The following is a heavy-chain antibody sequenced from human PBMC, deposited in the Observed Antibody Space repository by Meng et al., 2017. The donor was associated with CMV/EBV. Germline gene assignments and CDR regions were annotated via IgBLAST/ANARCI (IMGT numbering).Heavy chain of an antibody. D-gene: IGHD2-2*01. CDR3: ARGQYCSSTSCYYFDY. CDR2: IYYSGST. V-gene: IGHV4-31*02. J-gene: IGHJ4*02. CDR1: GSISSGGYY. Sequence: GSISSGGYYGSWIRQRPGKGLEWIGYIYYSGSTYYNPSLKSRVTIPVDTSKNQFSLKLSSVTAADTAVYYCARGQYCSSTSCYYFDYWGQGTLVTVSS.